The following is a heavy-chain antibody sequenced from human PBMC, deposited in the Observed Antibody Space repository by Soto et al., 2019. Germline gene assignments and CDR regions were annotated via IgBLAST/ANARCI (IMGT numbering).Heavy chain of an antibody. CDR1: GFIISDYG. J-gene: IGHJ5*02. CDR2: FSGGGGGT. D-gene: IGHD1-1*01. CDR3: VRWNGFGDR. Sequence: EVQLLESGGGLVQPGGSLRLSCAVSGFIISDYGVTWVRQAPGKGLEWVSGFSGGGGGTFYADSVKGRFTISRDDPKNTAYLQMNSLGAEDTAVYYCVRWNGFGDRWGQGTLVNVSS. V-gene: IGHV3-23*01.